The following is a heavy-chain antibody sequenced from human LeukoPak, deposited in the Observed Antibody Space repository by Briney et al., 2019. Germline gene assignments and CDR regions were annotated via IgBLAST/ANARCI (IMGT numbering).Heavy chain of an antibody. J-gene: IGHJ2*01. CDR1: GGSISSYY. V-gene: IGHV4-4*07. CDR2: IYTNGAT. D-gene: IGHD6-19*01. CDR3: ARGPLGSGWYVADWYFGL. Sequence: SETLSLTCTVSGGSISSYYWNWLRQPPGKGLEWIGRIYTNGATNYNPSLKSRVTMSIDTSKNQFSLKFKSVTAADTAVYYCARGPLGSGWYVADWYFGLWGRGALVTVPS.